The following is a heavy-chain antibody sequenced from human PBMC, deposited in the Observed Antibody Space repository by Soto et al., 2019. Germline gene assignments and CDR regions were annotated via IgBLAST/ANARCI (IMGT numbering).Heavy chain of an antibody. CDR1: GYSFTSYW. CDR3: ARQPGISGHYYGMDV. D-gene: IGHD2-15*01. Sequence: GESLKISCKGSGYSFTSYWISWVRQMPGKGLEWMGRIDPSDSYTNYSPSFQGHVTISADKSISTAYLQWSSLKASDTAMYYCARQPGISGHYYGMDVWGQGTTVTVSS. CDR2: IDPSDSYT. V-gene: IGHV5-10-1*01. J-gene: IGHJ6*02.